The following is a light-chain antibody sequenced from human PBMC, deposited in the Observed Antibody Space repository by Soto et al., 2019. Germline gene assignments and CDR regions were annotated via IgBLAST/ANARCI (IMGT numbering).Light chain of an antibody. CDR3: TSFTTINTLV. CDR2: EVT. V-gene: IGLV2-14*01. Sequence: QSALTQPASVSGSPGQSITISCAGPSSDVVDYNYVSWYQQHPGEAPRLLIHEVTNRPSGVSNRFSGSKSGNMASLTISGLQAEDEADYYCTSFTTINTLVFGDGTKVTVL. J-gene: IGLJ1*01. CDR1: SSDVVDYNY.